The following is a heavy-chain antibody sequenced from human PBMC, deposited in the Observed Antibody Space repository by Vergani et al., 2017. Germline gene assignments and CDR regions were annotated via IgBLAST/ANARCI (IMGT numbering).Heavy chain of an antibody. D-gene: IGHD3-22*01. Sequence: EVQLVESGGVVGQPGGSLRLSCAASGFTFDDYTMPWVRQDPGKGLEWVSLISWDGGSTYYADSVKGRFTISRDNSNNSLYLQMNSLRTEDTALYYCAKDSDSSGYIDYWGQGTLVTVSS. V-gene: IGHV3-43*01. CDR1: GFTFDDYT. J-gene: IGHJ4*02. CDR3: AKDSDSSGYIDY. CDR2: ISWDGGST.